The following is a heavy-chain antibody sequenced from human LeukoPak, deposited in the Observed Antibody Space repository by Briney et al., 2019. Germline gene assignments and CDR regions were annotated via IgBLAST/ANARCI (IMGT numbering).Heavy chain of an antibody. CDR1: GFTLSSYW. J-gene: IGHJ4*02. V-gene: IGHV3-7*01. D-gene: IGHD4-23*01. CDR3: ARGGSYGGKMIY. CDR2: IKEDGSEK. Sequence: QPGGSLRLSCSASGFTLSSYWISWVRQAPGKGLEWVANIKEDGSEKYYVDSVRGRFTISRDNAKNSLYLQMNSLRAEDTAVYYCARGGSYGGKMIYWGQGTLVTVSS.